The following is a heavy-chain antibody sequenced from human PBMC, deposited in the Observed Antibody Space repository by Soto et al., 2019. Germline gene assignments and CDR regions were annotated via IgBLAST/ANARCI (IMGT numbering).Heavy chain of an antibody. D-gene: IGHD7-27*01. CDR3: ARDPKTSGGQHWAFNYFDA. V-gene: IGHV3-30-3*01. CDR2: IPYDGTNK. J-gene: IGHJ5*02. Sequence: XGSLRLSCAASGFSFSISPMHWVRQAPGKGPEWVALIPYDGTNKFYADSVKGRFTISRDNSKSTLYLQVDSLRPEDAAVYYCARDPKTSGGQHWAFNYFDAWGQGTLVTVSS. CDR1: GFSFSISP.